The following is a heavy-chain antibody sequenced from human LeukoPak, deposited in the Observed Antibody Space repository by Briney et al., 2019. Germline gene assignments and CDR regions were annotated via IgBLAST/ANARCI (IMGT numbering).Heavy chain of an antibody. Sequence: PGGSLRLSCAASAFTFSIYEMNWVRQAPGKGLEWLSYICSSGDSINFPDSVKGRFTISRDNARNSLFLQMNSLRVEDTAVYYFARGGSAASSKWCHPGGEGTLVSVS. D-gene: IGHD1-26*01. CDR2: ICSSGDSI. CDR3: ARGGSAASSKWCHP. CDR1: AFTFSIYE. J-gene: IGHJ5*02. V-gene: IGHV3-48*03.